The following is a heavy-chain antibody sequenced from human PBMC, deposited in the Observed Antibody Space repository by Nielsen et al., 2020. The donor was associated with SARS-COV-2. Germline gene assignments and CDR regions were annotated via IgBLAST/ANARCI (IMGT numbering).Heavy chain of an antibody. J-gene: IGHJ4*02. CDR3: AKDLWVGVVVVAPVFDS. V-gene: IGHV3-43*02. Sequence: GGSLRLSCAVSGFTFDDYALHWVRQAPGKGLEWVSLISGDGGSTYYADSVQGRFTISRDNSKNSLYLQMNGLRSEDTAWYYCAKDLWVGVVVVAPVFDSWGQGTLVTVSS. CDR2: ISGDGGST. D-gene: IGHD2-15*01. CDR1: GFTFDDYA.